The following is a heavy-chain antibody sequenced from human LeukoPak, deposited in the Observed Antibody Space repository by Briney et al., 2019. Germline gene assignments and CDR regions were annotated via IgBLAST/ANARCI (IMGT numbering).Heavy chain of an antibody. Sequence: ASVKVSCKASGGTFSSYAISWVRQAPGQGLEWMGGIIPIFGTANYAQKFQGRVTITTDESTSTAYMELSSLRSEDTAVYYCARVQDSSSPWGGWFDPWGQGTLVTVSS. CDR2: IIPIFGTA. CDR3: ARVQDSSSPWGGWFDP. CDR1: GGTFSSYA. D-gene: IGHD6-6*01. J-gene: IGHJ5*02. V-gene: IGHV1-69*05.